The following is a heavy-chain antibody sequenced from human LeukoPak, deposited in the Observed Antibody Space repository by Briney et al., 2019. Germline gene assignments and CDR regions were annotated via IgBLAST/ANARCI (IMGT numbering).Heavy chain of an antibody. CDR1: GGSISSSSYY. D-gene: IGHD2-2*01. J-gene: IGHJ6*02. CDR2: IYYSGST. CDR3: ARYCSSTSCYPSYYYGMDV. Sequence: SETLSLTCTVSGGSISSSSYYWGWIRQPPGKGLEWIGSIYYSGSTCYNPSLKSRVTISVDTSKNQFSLKLSSVTAADTAVYYCARYCSSTSCYPSYYYGMDVWGQGTTVTVSS. V-gene: IGHV4-39*01.